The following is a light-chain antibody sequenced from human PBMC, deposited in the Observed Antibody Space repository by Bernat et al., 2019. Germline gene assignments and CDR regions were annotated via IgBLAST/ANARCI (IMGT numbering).Light chain of an antibody. CDR2: NNN. CDR1: SSNIGSNT. V-gene: IGLV1-44*01. Sequence: QSVLTQPPSASGTPGQTVTISCSGSSSNIGSNTVSWYQQLRGTAPKLLIYNNNQRPSGVPDRFSGSKSGTPASLAISGLQSEDEADYYCAAWDDSLKGVFGGGTKLTVL. J-gene: IGLJ3*02. CDR3: AAWDDSLKGV.